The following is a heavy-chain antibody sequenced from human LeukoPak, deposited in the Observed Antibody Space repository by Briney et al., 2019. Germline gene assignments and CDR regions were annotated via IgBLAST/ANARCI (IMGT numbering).Heavy chain of an antibody. D-gene: IGHD4-17*01. CDR1: GVSISSGGYS. CDR3: ARVWRDYGDYTGDAFDI. V-gene: IGHV4-30-2*01. Sequence: PSQTLSLTCAVSGVSISSGGYSWSWIRQPPGKGLEWIGYIYHSGSTYYNPSLKSRVTISVDRSKNQFSLKLSSVTAADTAVYYCARVWRDYGDYTGDAFDIWGQGTMVTVSS. CDR2: IYHSGST. J-gene: IGHJ3*02.